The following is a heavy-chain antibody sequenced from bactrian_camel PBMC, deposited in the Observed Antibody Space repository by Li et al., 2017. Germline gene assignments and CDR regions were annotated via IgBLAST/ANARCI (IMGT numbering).Heavy chain of an antibody. CDR2: VSDGTT. D-gene: IGHD4*01. CDR1: GYPVSSCS. Sequence: VQLVESGGGSVQAGGSLKLSCKASGYPVSSCSMGWYRQASGKEREMVSAVSDGTTYYADSVKGRFTTSQDKNTVYLQMNGLKPEDTGTYYCNLEGGAEYTGYATCGIHYWGKGTQVTVS. J-gene: IGHJ7*01. V-gene: IGHV3S53*01.